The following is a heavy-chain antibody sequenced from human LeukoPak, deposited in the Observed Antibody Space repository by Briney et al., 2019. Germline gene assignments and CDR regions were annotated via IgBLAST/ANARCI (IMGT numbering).Heavy chain of an antibody. CDR3: AGQIVSYVF. J-gene: IGHJ4*02. V-gene: IGHV3-7*01. D-gene: IGHD2-8*01. CDR1: GFTFSSYW. CDR2: IKQDGSEK. Sequence: PGGSLRLSCAVSGFTFSSYWMNWVRQAPGKGLEWVANIKQDGSEKNYVDSVKGRFTISRDNAKSSLYLQMSGLRDEDTAVYYCAGQIVSYVFRGQGTLGTVSS.